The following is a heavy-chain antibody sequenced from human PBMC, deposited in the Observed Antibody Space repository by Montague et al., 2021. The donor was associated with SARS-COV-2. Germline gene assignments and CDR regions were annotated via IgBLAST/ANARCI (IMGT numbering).Heavy chain of an antibody. CDR2: IYPRDSDT. D-gene: IGHD3-10*01. V-gene: IGHV5-51*03. CDR3: ARDPIYGSGSYYYLDT. Sequence: QSGAEVKKPGESLKISCKASGYSFPTYWIGWVRQMPGKGLEWMGAIYPRDSDTRYSPSFQGQVTISVDTTISTAYLQWSSLKASDTAMDYCARDPIYGSGSYYYLDTWGQGTLVTVSS. CDR1: GYSFPTYW. J-gene: IGHJ5*02.